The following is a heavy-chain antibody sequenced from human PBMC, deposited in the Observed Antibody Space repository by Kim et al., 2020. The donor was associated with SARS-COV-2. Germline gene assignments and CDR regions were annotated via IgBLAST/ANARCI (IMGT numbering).Heavy chain of an antibody. CDR3: ACFTMVRGVIITLGMDV. CDR1: GGTFSSYA. V-gene: IGHV1-69*13. Sequence: SVKVSCKASGGTFSSYAISWVRQAPGQGLEWMGGIIPIFGTANYAQKFQGRVTITADESTSTAYMELSSLRSEDTAVYYCACFTMVRGVIITLGMDVWGQGTTVTVSS. D-gene: IGHD3-10*01. CDR2: IIPIFGTA. J-gene: IGHJ6*02.